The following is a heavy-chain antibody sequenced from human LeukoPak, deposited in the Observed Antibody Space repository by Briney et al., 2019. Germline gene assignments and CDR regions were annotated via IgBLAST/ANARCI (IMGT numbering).Heavy chain of an antibody. Sequence: GGSLRLSCAASGFTFSSYSMNWVRQAPGKGLEWVSSISSSSSYIYYADSVKGRFTISIDNAKNSLYLQMNSLRAEDTAVYYCAIWALWQQQEDWFDPWGQGTLVTVSS. CDR3: AIWALWQQQEDWFDP. J-gene: IGHJ5*02. V-gene: IGHV3-21*01. D-gene: IGHD6-13*01. CDR1: GFTFSSYS. CDR2: ISSSSSYI.